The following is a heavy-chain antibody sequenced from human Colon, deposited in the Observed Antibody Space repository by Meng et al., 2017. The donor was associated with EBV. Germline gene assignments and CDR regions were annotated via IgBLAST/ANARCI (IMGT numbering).Heavy chain of an antibody. CDR1: GDSVATGRYY. D-gene: IGHD3-10*01. J-gene: IGHJ5*02. CDR3: ARVSGRSFDP. CDR2: IYYIGGT. Sequence: QVPLPESGPGLVKPSETLSLTCTVSGDSVATGRYYWSWIRQPPGKGLEWIAYIYYIGGTNYNPSLKSRLTISLDTSKNQFSLSLRSVTAADTAVYYCARVSGRSFDPWGQGTLVTVSS. V-gene: IGHV4-61*01.